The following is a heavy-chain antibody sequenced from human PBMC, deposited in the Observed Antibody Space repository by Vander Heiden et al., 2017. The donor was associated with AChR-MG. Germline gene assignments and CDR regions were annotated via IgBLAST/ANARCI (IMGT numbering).Heavy chain of an antibody. D-gene: IGHD3-10*01. V-gene: IGHV1-2*02. CDR1: GYTFTGYY. CDR3: VSPLYGSGSYGGSGEYYFDY. Sequence: QVQLVQSGAEVKKPGASVTVSCKASGYTFTGYYIHWVRQAPGKGREWMGGINPNSGGTNYAQKFQGRVTMTRDTSISTAYMELSRLRSDDTAVYYCVSPLYGSGSYGGSGEYYFDYWGQGTLVTVSS. J-gene: IGHJ4*02. CDR2: INPNSGGT.